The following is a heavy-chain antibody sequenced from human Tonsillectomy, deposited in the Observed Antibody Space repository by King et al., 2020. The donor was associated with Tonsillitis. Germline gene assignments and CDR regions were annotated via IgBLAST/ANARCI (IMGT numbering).Heavy chain of an antibody. Sequence: VQLVESGAEVKKPGVSVKVSCKASGYTFTGYYLHWVRQAPGQGLEWMGWINPNSGDTHYAQRFQAWVTMTRDTSISTAYMELSRLRSDDTAVYYWARVNGEDVFDIWGQGKMVTVSP. CDR3: ARVNGEDVFDI. J-gene: IGHJ3*02. V-gene: IGHV1-2*04. CDR1: GYTFTGYY. CDR2: INPNSGDT. D-gene: IGHD3-10*01.